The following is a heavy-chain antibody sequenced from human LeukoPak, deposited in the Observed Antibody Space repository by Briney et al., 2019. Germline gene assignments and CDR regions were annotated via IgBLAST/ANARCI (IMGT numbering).Heavy chain of an antibody. V-gene: IGHV1-2*02. J-gene: IGHJ5*02. CDR1: GYTFTGYY. D-gene: IGHD1-7*01. CDR3: AKGLHLNWNYDLLYNWFDP. Sequence: ASVKVSCKASGYTFTGYYMHWVRQAPGQGLEWMGWINPNSGGTNYAQKFQGRVPMTRDTSISTAYMELSRLRSDDTAVYYCAKGLHLNWNYDLLYNWFDPWGQGTLVTVSS. CDR2: INPNSGGT.